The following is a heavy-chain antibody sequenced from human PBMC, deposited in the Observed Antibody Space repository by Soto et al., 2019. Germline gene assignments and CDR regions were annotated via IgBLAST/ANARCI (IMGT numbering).Heavy chain of an antibody. Sequence: ASVKVSCKASGYTFTSYGISWVRQAPGQGLEGVGWISAYNGNTNYAQKLQGRVTMTTDTSTSTAYMELRSLRSDDTAVYYCARIGYNWSDSDAFDIWGQGTMVTVSS. J-gene: IGHJ3*02. CDR1: GYTFTSYG. CDR2: ISAYNGNT. CDR3: ARIGYNWSDSDAFDI. D-gene: IGHD1-20*01. V-gene: IGHV1-18*01.